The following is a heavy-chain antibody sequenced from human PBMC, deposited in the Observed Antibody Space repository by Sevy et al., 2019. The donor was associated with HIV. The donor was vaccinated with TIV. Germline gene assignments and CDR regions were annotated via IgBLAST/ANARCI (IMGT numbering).Heavy chain of an antibody. Sequence: GGSLRLSCAASGFTFSSYAMHWVRQAPGKGLEWVAVISYDGSNKYYADSVKGRFTISRDNSKNTLYLQMNSLRAEDTAVYYCAREELRFGAITYTFDYWGQGTLVTVSS. D-gene: IGHD3-10*01. CDR3: AREELRFGAITYTFDY. V-gene: IGHV3-30-3*01. CDR1: GFTFSSYA. J-gene: IGHJ4*02. CDR2: ISYDGSNK.